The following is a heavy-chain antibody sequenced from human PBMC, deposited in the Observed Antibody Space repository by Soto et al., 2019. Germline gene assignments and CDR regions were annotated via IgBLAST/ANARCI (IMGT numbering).Heavy chain of an antibody. V-gene: IGHV3-74*01. J-gene: IGHJ4*02. CDR1: GFTFSSSW. D-gene: IGHD3-10*01. Sequence: GGSLRLSCAASGFTFSSSWMHWVRQTPGKGPMWISHINTDGSGTTYADSVKGRFTISRDNAKNTLYLQMNSLRAEDTAVYYCGRDWFGEFFWGQGTLVTVS. CDR2: INTDGSGT. CDR3: GRDWFGEFF.